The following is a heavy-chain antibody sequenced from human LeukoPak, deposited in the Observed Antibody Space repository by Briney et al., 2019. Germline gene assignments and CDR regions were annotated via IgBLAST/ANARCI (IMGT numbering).Heavy chain of an antibody. CDR3: AKSGHSYYYTPGDFS. D-gene: IGHD3-22*01. Sequence: GSLRLSCAASGFTFGSYSMNWVRQAPGKGLEWIATIYYTGSTNYNPSLKTRVTISLDTSRNQFSLRLTSVTAADTAVYYCAKSGHSYYYTPGDFSWGQGTLVTVSS. CDR2: IYYTGST. V-gene: IGHV4-39*01. CDR1: GFTFGSYSMN. J-gene: IGHJ5*02.